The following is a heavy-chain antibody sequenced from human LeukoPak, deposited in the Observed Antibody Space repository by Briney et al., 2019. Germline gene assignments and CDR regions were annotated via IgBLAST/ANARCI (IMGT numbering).Heavy chain of an antibody. CDR3: TTDITMIVVVITNFY. CDR1: GFTFSNAW. CDR2: IKSKTDGGTT. Sequence: PGGSLRLSCAASGFTFSNAWMNWVRQAPGKGLEWVGRIKSKTDGGTTDYAAPVKGRFTISRDDSKNTLYLQMNSLKTEDTAVYYCTTDITMIVVVITNFYWGQGTLVTVSS. J-gene: IGHJ4*02. V-gene: IGHV3-15*07. D-gene: IGHD3-22*01.